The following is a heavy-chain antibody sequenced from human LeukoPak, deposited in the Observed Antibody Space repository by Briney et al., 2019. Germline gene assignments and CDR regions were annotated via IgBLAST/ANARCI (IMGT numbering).Heavy chain of an antibody. J-gene: IGHJ6*02. D-gene: IGHD3-10*01. CDR3: AGVWFGELSGYYYYGMDV. CDR2: INHSGST. Sequence: SETLSLTCAVYGGSFSGYYWSWIRQPPGKGLEWIGEINHSGSTNYNPSLKSRVTISVDTSKNQFSLKLSSVTAADTAVYCCAGVWFGELSGYYYYGMDVWGQGTTVTVSS. CDR1: GGSFSGYY. V-gene: IGHV4-34*01.